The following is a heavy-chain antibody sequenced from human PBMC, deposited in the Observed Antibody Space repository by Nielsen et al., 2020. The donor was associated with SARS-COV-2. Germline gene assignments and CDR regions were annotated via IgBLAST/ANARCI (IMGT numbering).Heavy chain of an antibody. V-gene: IGHV3-23*01. D-gene: IGHD3-22*01. CDR3: AKALYYYDSSGYYYSAFDY. CDR2: ISGSGGST. Sequence: GGSLRLSCAASGFTFSSYAMSWVRQAPGKGLEWVSAISGSGGSTYYADSVKGRFTISRDNSKDTLYLQMNSLRAEDTAVYYCAKALYYYDSSGYYYSAFDYWGQGTLVTVSS. CDR1: GFTFSSYA. J-gene: IGHJ4*02.